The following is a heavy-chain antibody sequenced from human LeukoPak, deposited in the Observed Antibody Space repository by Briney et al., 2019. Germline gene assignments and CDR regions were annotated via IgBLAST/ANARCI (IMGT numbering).Heavy chain of an antibody. CDR3: AREGTSPITIFGVVTDSDAFDI. V-gene: IGHV1-46*01. D-gene: IGHD3-3*01. J-gene: IGHJ3*02. Sequence: ASVKVSCKASGYTFTSYYMHWVRQAPGQGLEWMGIINPSGGSTSYAQKFQGRVTMTRDMSTSTVYMELSSLRSEDTAVYYCAREGTSPITIFGVVTDSDAFDIWGQGTMVTVSS. CDR2: INPSGGST. CDR1: GYTFTSYY.